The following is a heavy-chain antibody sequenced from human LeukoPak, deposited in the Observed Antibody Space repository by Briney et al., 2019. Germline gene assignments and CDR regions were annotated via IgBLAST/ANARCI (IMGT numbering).Heavy chain of an antibody. V-gene: IGHV5-51*01. J-gene: IGHJ4*02. CDR1: GYSFTSYW. Sequence: GESLKISCKGSGYSFTSYWIGWVRQMPGKGLEWMGIIYPGDSDTRYSPSFQGQVTISADKSISTAYLQWSSLKASDTAMYYCARGRITMVRGVIILDYWGQGTLVTVPS. CDR2: IYPGDSDT. CDR3: ARGRITMVRGVIILDY. D-gene: IGHD3-10*01.